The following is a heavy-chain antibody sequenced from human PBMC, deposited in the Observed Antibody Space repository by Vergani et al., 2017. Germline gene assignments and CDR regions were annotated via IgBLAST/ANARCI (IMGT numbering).Heavy chain of an antibody. J-gene: IGHJ6*02. V-gene: IGHV3-11*04. CDR2: ISPGASTV. D-gene: IGHD6-13*01. CDR3: AKNPGISTTRHYYAMDV. CDR1: GFSFSDHY. Sequence: QVQLVESGGGLVKPGGSLRLSCAASGFSFSDHYMTWLRQAPGKGLEWVSYISPGASTVSYTDCVPGRFTVSRDNDNTSLTLDMTTLRVEDTAVYYCAKNPGISTTRHYYAMDVWGQGTTVTVSS.